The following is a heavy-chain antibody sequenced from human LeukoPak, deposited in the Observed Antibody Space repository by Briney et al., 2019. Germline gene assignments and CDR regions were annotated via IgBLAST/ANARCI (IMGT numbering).Heavy chain of an antibody. D-gene: IGHD6-13*01. CDR3: ARDLFPTAAADYYFDY. Sequence: ASVKVSCKASGYTFTSYYMHWVRQAPGQGLEWMGIINPSGGSTSYAQKFQGRVTMTRDTSTSTVYMELSSLRSEDTAVYYCARDLFPTAAADYYFDYWGQGTLVTVSS. V-gene: IGHV1-46*01. CDR2: INPSGGST. CDR1: GYTFTSYY. J-gene: IGHJ4*02.